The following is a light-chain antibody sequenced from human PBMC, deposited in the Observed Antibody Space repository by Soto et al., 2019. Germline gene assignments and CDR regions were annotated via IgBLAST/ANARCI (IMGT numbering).Light chain of an antibody. J-gene: IGLJ2*01. CDR2: EVS. Sequence: QSVLTQPPSASGSPGQSVTISCTGTSSDVGGHDSVSWYQQNPGKAPKVMIYEVSKRPSGVPDRFSGSKSGNTASLTVSGLQAEDEAEYYCSSYGGSNNFVVFGGGTKLTVL. CDR3: SSYGGSNNFVV. V-gene: IGLV2-8*01. CDR1: SSDVGGHDS.